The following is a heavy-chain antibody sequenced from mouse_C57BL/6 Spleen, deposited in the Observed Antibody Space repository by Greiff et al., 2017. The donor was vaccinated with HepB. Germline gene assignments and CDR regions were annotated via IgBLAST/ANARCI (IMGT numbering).Heavy chain of an antibody. V-gene: IGHV7-1*01. Sequence: EVKLVESGGGLVQSGRSLRLSCATSGFTFSDFYMEWVRQAPGKGLEWIAASRNKANDYTTEYSASVKGRFIVSRETSQSILYLQMIALRAEDPAIYYCARDLYDYDGAMDYWGQGTSVTVSS. CDR3: ARDLYDYDGAMDY. J-gene: IGHJ4*01. D-gene: IGHD2-4*01. CDR2: SRNKANDYTT. CDR1: GFTFSDFY.